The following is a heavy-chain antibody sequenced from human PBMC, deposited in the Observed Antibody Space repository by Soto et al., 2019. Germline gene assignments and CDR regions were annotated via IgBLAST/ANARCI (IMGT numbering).Heavy chain of an antibody. CDR2: IIPIFGTA. V-gene: IGHV1-69*01. CDR3: GRDRNYYDSSGSSGGFDI. Sequence: QVQLVQSGAEVKKPGSSVKVSCKASGGTFSSYAISWVRQAPGQGLEWMGGIIPIFGTANYAQKFQGRVTITADESTSTAYMELSSLRSEDTAVYYCGRDRNYYDSSGSSGGFDIWGQGTMVTVSS. D-gene: IGHD3-22*01. J-gene: IGHJ3*02. CDR1: GGTFSSYA.